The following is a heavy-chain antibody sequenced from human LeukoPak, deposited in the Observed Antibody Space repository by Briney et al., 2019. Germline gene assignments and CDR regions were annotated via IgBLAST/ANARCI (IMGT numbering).Heavy chain of an antibody. CDR2: MYYSGST. D-gene: IGHD3-22*01. V-gene: IGHV4-59*01. Sequence: PSGTLSLTCSVSGGSISNYYWSWIRQPPGKGLEWIGSMYYSGSTNYNPSLKSRATISEDTSKKQFSLKLSSVTAADTAVYYCARAGYDTSGFWYFDLWGRGTLVTVSS. CDR1: GGSISNYY. J-gene: IGHJ2*01. CDR3: ARAGYDTSGFWYFDL.